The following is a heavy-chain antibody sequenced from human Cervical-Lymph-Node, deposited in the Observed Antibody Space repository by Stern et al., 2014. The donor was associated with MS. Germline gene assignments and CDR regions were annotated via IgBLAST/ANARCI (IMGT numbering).Heavy chain of an antibody. V-gene: IGHV5-51*03. D-gene: IGHD5-18*01. CDR3: ARPGDDTAKYGLDV. CDR2: IYPGGSDN. J-gene: IGHJ6*02. CDR1: GYSFATYW. Sequence: VQLVESGAEVKKPGGSLKISCKGSGYSFATYWIGWGRQMPGKGLEWMGIIYPGGSDNRKNPAFQGQVTLSADTTHTPAHMHWSSLKAPDTAMYYCARPGDDTAKYGLDVWGQGTTVTVSS.